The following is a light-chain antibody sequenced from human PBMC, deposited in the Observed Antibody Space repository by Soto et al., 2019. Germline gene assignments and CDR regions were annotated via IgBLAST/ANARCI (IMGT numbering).Light chain of an antibody. CDR1: QTMRSSH. Sequence: EIVLTQSPGTLSLSPGERATLSCRASQTMRSSHLAWYQQKPGQAPRLLIYGASSLQSGVPSRFSGSGSGTDFTLTISSLQPEDFATYYCQQSYSTPYTFGQGTKLEIK. J-gene: IGKJ2*01. V-gene: IGKV3-20*01. CDR3: QQSYSTPYT. CDR2: GAS.